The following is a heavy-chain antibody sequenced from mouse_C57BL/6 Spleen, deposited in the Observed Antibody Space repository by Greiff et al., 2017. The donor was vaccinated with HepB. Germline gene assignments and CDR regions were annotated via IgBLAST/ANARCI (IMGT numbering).Heavy chain of an antibody. Sequence: EVQLQESVAELVRPGASVKLSCTASGFNIKNTYMHWVKQRPEQGLEWIGRIDPANGNTKYDPKFQGKATITADTSSNTAYLQLSSLPSEDTAIYYCARPFYYGNSAWFAYWGQGTLVTVSA. CDR3: ARPFYYGNSAWFAY. V-gene: IGHV14-3*01. J-gene: IGHJ3*01. CDR1: GFNIKNTY. CDR2: IDPANGNT. D-gene: IGHD2-1*01.